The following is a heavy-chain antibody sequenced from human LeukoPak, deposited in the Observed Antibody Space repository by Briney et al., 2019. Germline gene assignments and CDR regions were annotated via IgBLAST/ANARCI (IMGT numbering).Heavy chain of an antibody. D-gene: IGHD2-15*01. CDR3: ARHVFRWLLNWFYP. CDR2: IDYSGST. CDR1: DGSINSTSSY. V-gene: IGHV4-39*01. J-gene: IGHJ5*02. Sequence: PSETLSLTCTVSDGSINSTSSYWGWVRQPPGKGLEWIGSIDYSGSTSYNPSLKSRVTISVDTSKNKVFLRLSSVPAADTAVYYCARHVFRWLLNWFYPWGQGTLVTVSS.